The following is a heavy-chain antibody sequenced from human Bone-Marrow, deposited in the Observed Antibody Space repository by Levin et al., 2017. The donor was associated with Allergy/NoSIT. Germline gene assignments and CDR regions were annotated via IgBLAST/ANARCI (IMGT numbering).Heavy chain of an antibody. Sequence: QTLSLTCTVSGFSLSTSGMCVSWFRQPPGKPLEWLARIDWDGDEYYSTSLKTRLTISKDTSKNQVVLTMTNMDPVDTATYYCARSSGWSFFDYWGQGTLVAVSS. V-gene: IGHV2-70*11. CDR2: IDWDGDE. D-gene: IGHD6-19*01. CDR1: GFSLSTSGMC. J-gene: IGHJ4*02. CDR3: ARSSGWSFFDY.